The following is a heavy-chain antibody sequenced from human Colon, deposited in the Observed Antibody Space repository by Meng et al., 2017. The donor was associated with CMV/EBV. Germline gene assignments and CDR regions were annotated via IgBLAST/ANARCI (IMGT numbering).Heavy chain of an antibody. V-gene: IGHV3-23*01. CDR2: ISAGGGST. J-gene: IGHJ5*02. CDR3: AKAHYADPS. Sequence: GESLKISCAASGFTFSSYAMTWVRQAPGKGLEWVSAISAGGGSTFYADSVKGRYTISRDNSKNMLFLHINSLRAEDTAVYYCAKAHYADPSWGQGTLVTVSS. D-gene: IGHD4-17*01. CDR1: GFTFSSYA.